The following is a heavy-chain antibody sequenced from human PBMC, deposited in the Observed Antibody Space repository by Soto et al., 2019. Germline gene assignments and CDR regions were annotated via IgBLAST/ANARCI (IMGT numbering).Heavy chain of an antibody. CDR3: ARVMFITMIVVDHFDY. V-gene: IGHV1-18*01. Sequence: QVQLVQSGAEVKKPGASVKVSCKASGYTFTSYGISWVRQAPVQGLEWMGWISAYNGNTNYAQKLQGRVTMTTDTATSTADMELRSLRSDDTAVYYCARVMFITMIVVDHFDYWGQGTLVTVS. D-gene: IGHD3-22*01. J-gene: IGHJ4*02. CDR2: ISAYNGNT. CDR1: GYTFTSYG.